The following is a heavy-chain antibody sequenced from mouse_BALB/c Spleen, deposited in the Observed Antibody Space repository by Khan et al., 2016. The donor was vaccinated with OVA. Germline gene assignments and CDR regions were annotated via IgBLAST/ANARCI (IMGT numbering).Heavy chain of an antibody. D-gene: IGHD1-1*01. Sequence: EVELVESGGGLVKPGGSLRLSCEASGFTFSSYSMSWVRQTPEKRLEWVATITSGGSYTYYPDSVQGRFTISRDNAKNTLYLQMSSLKSEDTAIDYCTRDRNYYGSSFYFDYWGQGTTLPVSS. CDR3: TRDRNYYGSSFYFDY. V-gene: IGHV5-6-4*01. CDR1: GFTFSSYS. CDR2: ITSGGSYT. J-gene: IGHJ2*01.